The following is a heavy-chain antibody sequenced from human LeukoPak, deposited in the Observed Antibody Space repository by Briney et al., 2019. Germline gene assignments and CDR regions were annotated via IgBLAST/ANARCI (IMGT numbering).Heavy chain of an antibody. CDR3: ARDCSGGNCYLGVIDY. D-gene: IGHD2-15*01. CDR1: GGSISSGSYY. Sequence: SETLSLTCTVSGGSISSGSYYWSWIRQPAGKGLEWIGRIYTSGSTNYNPSLKSRVTISVDTSKSQFSLKLTSVTAADAAVYYCARDCSGGNCYLGVIDYWGQGTLVTVSS. CDR2: IYTSGST. J-gene: IGHJ4*02. V-gene: IGHV4-61*02.